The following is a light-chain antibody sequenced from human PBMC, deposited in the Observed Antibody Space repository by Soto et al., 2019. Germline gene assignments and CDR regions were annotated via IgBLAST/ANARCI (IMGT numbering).Light chain of an antibody. CDR2: DVN. J-gene: IGLJ2*01. CDR3: CSYAGSYPVV. CDR1: SSDVGGYSY. V-gene: IGLV2-11*01. Sequence: QSALTQPRSVSGSPGQSVTISCTGTSSDVGGYSYVSWYQQHPGKAPKLMIYDVNKRPSGVPDRFSGSKSGNTASLTISGLQAEDEADYYCCSYAGSYPVVFGGGTKLTVL.